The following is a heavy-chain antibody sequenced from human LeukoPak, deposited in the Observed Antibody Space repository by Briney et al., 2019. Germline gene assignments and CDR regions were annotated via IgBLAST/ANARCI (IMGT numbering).Heavy chain of an antibody. D-gene: IGHD2-8*02. CDR2: ISWNSGSI. V-gene: IGHV3-9*01. CDR1: GFTFDDYA. J-gene: IGHJ4*02. Sequence: GGSLRLSCAASGFTFDDYAMHWVRQAPGKGLEWVSGISWNSGSIGYADSVKGRFTISRDNAKNSLFLQMNSLRADDTALYYCAKEYYTGTYIDYWGQGTLVTVSS. CDR3: AKEYYTGTYIDY.